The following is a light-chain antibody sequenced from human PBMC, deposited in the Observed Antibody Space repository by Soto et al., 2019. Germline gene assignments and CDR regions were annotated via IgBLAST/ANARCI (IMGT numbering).Light chain of an antibody. CDR1: TPNIGSSS. CDR2: KND. J-gene: IGLJ2*01. CDR3: ATWHVSLSRVV. Sequence: QSVLTQPPSASGTPGQRVAIPCFGRTPNIGSSSVYWYQQLPGTAPKLLIYKNDQRPSWVPDRFSASKSGTSASLVISGLRSEDEADYYCATWHVSLSRVVFGGGTQLTVL. V-gene: IGLV1-47*01.